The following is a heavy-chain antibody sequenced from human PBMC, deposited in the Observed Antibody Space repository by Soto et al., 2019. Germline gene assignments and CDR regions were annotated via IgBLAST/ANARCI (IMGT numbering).Heavy chain of an antibody. CDR3: ARVPRVLWFGEFSYYFDY. V-gene: IGHV3-30-3*01. D-gene: IGHD3-10*01. Sequence: PGGSLRLSCAASGFTFSSYAMHWVRQAPGKGLEWVAVISYDGSNKYYADSVKGRFTISRDNSKNTLYLQMNSLRAEDTAVYYCARVPRVLWFGEFSYYFDYWGQGTLVTVSS. CDR2: ISYDGSNK. CDR1: GFTFSSYA. J-gene: IGHJ4*02.